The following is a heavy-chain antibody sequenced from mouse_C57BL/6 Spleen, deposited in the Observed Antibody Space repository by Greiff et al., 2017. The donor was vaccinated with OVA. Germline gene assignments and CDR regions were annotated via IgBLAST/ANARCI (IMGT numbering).Heavy chain of an antibody. CDR1: GYTFTDYY. Sequence: VQLQQSGPELVKPGASVKISCKASGYTFTDYYMNWVKQSHGTSLEWIGDINPNNGGTSYNQKFKGKATLTVDKSSSTAYMELRSLTSEDSAVYYWARGYYYGSSYGYFDVWGTGTTVTVSS. J-gene: IGHJ1*03. D-gene: IGHD1-1*01. V-gene: IGHV1-26*01. CDR3: ARGYYYGSSYGYFDV. CDR2: INPNNGGT.